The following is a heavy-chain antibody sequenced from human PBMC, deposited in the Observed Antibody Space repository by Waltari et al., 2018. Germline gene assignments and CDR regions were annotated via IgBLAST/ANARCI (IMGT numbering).Heavy chain of an antibody. CDR2: IKQDGSEK. CDR1: GFTFSSYW. J-gene: IGHJ5*02. V-gene: IGHV3-7*01. D-gene: IGHD6-6*01. Sequence: EVQLVESGGGLVQPGGSLRLSCAASGFTFSSYWMSWVRQAPGKGLEWGANIKQDGSEKYYVDSVKGRFTISRDNAKNSLYLQMNSLRAEDTAVYYCARPGSSSSGGWFDPWGQGTLVTVSS. CDR3: ARPGSSSSGGWFDP.